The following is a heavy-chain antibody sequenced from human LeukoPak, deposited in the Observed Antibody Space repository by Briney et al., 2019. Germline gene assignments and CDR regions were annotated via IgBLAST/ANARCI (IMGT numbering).Heavy chain of an antibody. CDR3: ARLTPYCSGGSGYYWFDP. CDR1: GYTFTSYD. D-gene: IGHD2-15*01. V-gene: IGHV1-8*01. J-gene: IGHJ5*02. Sequence: ASVKVSCKASGYTFTSYDINWVRQATGQGLEWMGWMNPNSGNTGYAQKFQGRVTMTRNTSISTAYMELSSLRSEDTAVYYCARLTPYCSGGSGYYWFDPWGQGTLVTVSS. CDR2: MNPNSGNT.